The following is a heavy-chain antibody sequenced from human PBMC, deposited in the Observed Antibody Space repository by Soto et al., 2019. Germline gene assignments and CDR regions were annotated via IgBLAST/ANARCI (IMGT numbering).Heavy chain of an antibody. Sequence: QVQLVESGGGVVQPGRSLRLSCAASGFTFSSYGMHWVRQAPGKGLEWVAVIAYDGTTKYYVDSVKGRFTISRDISKNTLDLQMNSLRAEDTAVYYCAKDHGYLVALDKWGQGTLVTVSS. V-gene: IGHV3-30*18. CDR2: IAYDGTTK. J-gene: IGHJ4*02. CDR1: GFTFSSYG. D-gene: IGHD2-2*03. CDR3: AKDHGYLVALDK.